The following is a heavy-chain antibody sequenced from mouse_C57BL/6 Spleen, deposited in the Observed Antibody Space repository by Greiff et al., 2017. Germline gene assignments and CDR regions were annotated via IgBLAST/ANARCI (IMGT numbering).Heavy chain of an antibody. Sequence: EVQVVESGGGLVKPGGSLKLSCAASGFTFSSYAMSWVRQTPEKRLEWVATISDGGSYTYYPDNVKGRFTISRDNAKNNLYLQMSHLKSEDTAMYYCARGLLYYYAMDYWGQGTSVTVSS. CDR2: ISDGGSYT. J-gene: IGHJ4*01. D-gene: IGHD1-1*01. CDR1: GFTFSSYA. V-gene: IGHV5-4*01. CDR3: ARGLLYYYAMDY.